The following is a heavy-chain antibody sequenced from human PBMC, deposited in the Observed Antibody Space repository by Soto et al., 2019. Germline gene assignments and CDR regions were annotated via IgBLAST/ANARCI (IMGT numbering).Heavy chain of an antibody. D-gene: IGHD3-3*01. CDR3: ARRQGDTIFGVVTMRDWFDP. Sequence: SETLSLTCTVSGGSISSSSYYWGWIRQPPGKELEWIGSIYYSGSTYYNPSLKSRVTISVDTSKNQFSLKLSSVTAADTAVYYCARRQGDTIFGVVTMRDWFDPWGQGTLVTVSS. J-gene: IGHJ5*02. CDR2: IYYSGST. V-gene: IGHV4-39*01. CDR1: GGSISSSSYY.